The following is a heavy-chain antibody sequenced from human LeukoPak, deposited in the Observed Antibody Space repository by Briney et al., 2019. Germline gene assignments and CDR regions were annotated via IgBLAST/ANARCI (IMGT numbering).Heavy chain of an antibody. CDR2: ISWNSGSI. Sequence: GGSLRLSCAASGFTFDDYAMHWVRQAPGKGLEWVSGISWNSGSIGYADSVKGRFTISRDNAKNSLYLQMNSLRAEDTAVYYCASTWPSLLWFGELWFDPWGQGTLVTVSS. V-gene: IGHV3-9*01. CDR1: GFTFDDYA. D-gene: IGHD3-10*01. CDR3: ASTWPSLLWFGELWFDP. J-gene: IGHJ5*02.